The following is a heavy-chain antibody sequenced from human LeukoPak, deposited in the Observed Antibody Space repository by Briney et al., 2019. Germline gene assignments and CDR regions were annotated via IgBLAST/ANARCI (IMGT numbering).Heavy chain of an antibody. V-gene: IGHV3-7*01. CDR3: GRAKTSYCGDDCYATLQY. Sequence: GGSLRLSCVVSGLRFSSYWMTWVRQAQGKVLEWVANIKQDGSEKYYVDSVKGRLTIYRDNERNSLYLQMNSLRAEDTAVYYCGRAKTSYCGDDCYATLQYWGQGTLVTVSS. J-gene: IGHJ4*02. D-gene: IGHD2-21*02. CDR2: IKQDGSEK. CDR1: GLRFSSYW.